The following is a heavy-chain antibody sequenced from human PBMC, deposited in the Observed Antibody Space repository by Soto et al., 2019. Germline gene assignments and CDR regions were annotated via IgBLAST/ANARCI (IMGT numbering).Heavy chain of an antibody. CDR2: IRPSGGAT. CDR1: GYTFTSYY. D-gene: IGHD6-13*01. J-gene: IGHJ4*02. CDR3: TRSKQQLIDLDD. V-gene: IGHV1-46*03. Sequence: ASVKVSCKASGYTFTSYYMHWMRQAPGQGLEWMGIIRPSGGATGYAQNFQGRVTMTRDTSTSTVHMELISLRSEDTAVYYCTRSKQQLIDLDDWGQGTLVTVS.